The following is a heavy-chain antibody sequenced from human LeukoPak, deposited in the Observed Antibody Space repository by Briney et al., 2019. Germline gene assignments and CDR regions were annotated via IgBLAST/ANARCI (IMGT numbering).Heavy chain of an antibody. J-gene: IGHJ5*02. CDR3: ARDGGYSYGYYNWFDP. V-gene: IGHV1-69*13. Sequence: ASVKVSCQASGGTFSSYAISWVQQAPGQGLEWMGRIIPIFGTANYAQKFQGRVTITPDESTSTAYMELSSLRSEDKAVYYCARDGGYSYGYYNWFDPWGQGTLVTVSS. CDR2: IIPIFGTA. D-gene: IGHD5-18*01. CDR1: GGTFSSYA.